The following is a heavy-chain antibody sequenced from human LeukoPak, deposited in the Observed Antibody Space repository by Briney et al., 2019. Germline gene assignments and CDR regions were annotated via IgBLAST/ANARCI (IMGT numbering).Heavy chain of an antibody. V-gene: IGHV3-74*01. J-gene: IGHJ4*02. CDR1: GFTFSSYW. D-gene: IGHD6-13*01. CDR2: INGDGRNI. CDR3: ARVTPAAGSFFDY. Sequence: GGSLRLSCVASGFTFSSYWMHWVRQDPRKGLVWVSRINGDGRNINYADSVRGRFTISRVNAKNTLYLQMNSLRAEDTAVYYCARVTPAAGSFFDYWGQGTLVTVSS.